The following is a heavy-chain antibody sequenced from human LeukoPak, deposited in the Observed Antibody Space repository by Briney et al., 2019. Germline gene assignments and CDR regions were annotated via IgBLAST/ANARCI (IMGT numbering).Heavy chain of an antibody. CDR3: ARVECSSTSCYLTHNWFDP. CDR1: GGSISSYY. CDR2: IYYSGST. V-gene: IGHV4-59*01. J-gene: IGHJ5*02. Sequence: SETLSLTCTVSGGSISSYYWSWIRQPPGKGLEWIGYIYYSGSTNYNPSLKSRVTISVDTSKNQFSLKLGSVTAADTAVYYCARVECSSTSCYLTHNWFDPWGQGTLVTVSS. D-gene: IGHD2-2*01.